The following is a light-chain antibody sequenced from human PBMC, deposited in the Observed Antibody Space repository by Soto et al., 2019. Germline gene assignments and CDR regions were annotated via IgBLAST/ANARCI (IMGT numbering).Light chain of an antibody. CDR3: QQYFDWPLT. J-gene: IGKJ4*01. V-gene: IGKV3-15*01. CDR2: DVY. CDR1: QSIIDN. Sequence: EIVMTQSPATLSVSPGEGVTLSCRASQSIIDNLAWYQQKPGQTPRLLIYDVYSRASGIPARFSGSSSGTDYPLAISSLQSEDSAVYYCQQYFDWPLTFGGGTNVEI.